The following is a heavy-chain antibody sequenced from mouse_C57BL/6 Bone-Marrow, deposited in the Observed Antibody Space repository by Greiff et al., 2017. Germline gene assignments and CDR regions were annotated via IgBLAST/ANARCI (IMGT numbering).Heavy chain of an antibody. CDR1: GYAFSSSW. Sequence: VQRVESGPELVKPGASVKISCKASGYAFSSSWMNWVKQRPGKGLEWIGRIYPGDGDTNYNGKFKGKATLTADKSSSTAYMQLSSLTSEDSAVYFCASERNGSSYGYAMDYWGQGTSVTVSS. CDR2: IYPGDGDT. CDR3: ASERNGSSYGYAMDY. D-gene: IGHD1-1*01. J-gene: IGHJ4*01. V-gene: IGHV1-82*01.